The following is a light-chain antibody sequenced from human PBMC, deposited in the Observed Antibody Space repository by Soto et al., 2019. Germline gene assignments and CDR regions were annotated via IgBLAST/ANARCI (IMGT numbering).Light chain of an antibody. V-gene: IGLV2-14*01. CDR1: SSDVGSYDY. J-gene: IGLJ2*01. CDR2: EVS. Sequence: QAVVTQPASVSGSPGQSITISCTGTSSDVGSYDYVSWYQQHPGKVPKLIIYEVSNRPSGVSNRFSGSKSGNTASLTISGLQAEDEADYYCCSYTSTSTRLFGGGTKLTVL. CDR3: CSYTSTSTRL.